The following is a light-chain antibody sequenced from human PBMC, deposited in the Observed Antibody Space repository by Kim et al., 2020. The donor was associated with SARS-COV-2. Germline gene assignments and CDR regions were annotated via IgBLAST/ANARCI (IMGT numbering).Light chain of an antibody. Sequence: SLSPGERATLSCRARHSVSSYLACYQQKPGQAPRLLIYDASNRATGIPARFSGSGSGTDFTLTISSLEPEDFAVYYCQQRSNWITFGQGTRLEIK. CDR1: HSVSSY. V-gene: IGKV3-11*01. CDR3: QQRSNWIT. CDR2: DAS. J-gene: IGKJ5*01.